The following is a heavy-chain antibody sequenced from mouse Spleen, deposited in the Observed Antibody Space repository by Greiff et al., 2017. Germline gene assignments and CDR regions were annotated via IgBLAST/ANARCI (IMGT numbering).Heavy chain of an antibody. CDR1: GFSLTSYG. CDR3: AINYRDYYDMDY. CDR2: IWRGGST. V-gene: IGHV2-5*01. D-gene: IGHD2-14*01. Sequence: VQLVESGPGLVQPSQSLSITCTASGFSLTSYGVHWVRQSPGKGLEWLGVIWRGGSTDYNAAFLSRLSITKDNSKSQVFFKMNSLQADDTAIYYCAINYRDYYDMDYWGQGTSVTVSS. J-gene: IGHJ4*01.